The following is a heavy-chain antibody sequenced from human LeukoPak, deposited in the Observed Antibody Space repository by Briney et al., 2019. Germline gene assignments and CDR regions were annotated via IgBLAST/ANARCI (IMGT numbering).Heavy chain of an antibody. CDR1: GYSISSGYY. Sequence: SETLSLTCTVSGYSISSGYYWGWIRQPPGKGLEWIGSIYHSGSTYYNPSLKSRVTISVDTSKNQFSLKLSSVTAADTAVYYCAREGFDSRDYWGQGTLVTVSS. CDR2: IYHSGST. J-gene: IGHJ4*02. D-gene: IGHD3-9*01. V-gene: IGHV4-38-2*02. CDR3: AREGFDSRDY.